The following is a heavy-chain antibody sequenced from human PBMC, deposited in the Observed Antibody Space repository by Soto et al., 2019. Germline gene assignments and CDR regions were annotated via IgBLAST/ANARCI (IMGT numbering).Heavy chain of an antibody. J-gene: IGHJ4*02. CDR3: ARQNSINMYYFDY. CDR1: GGSISSSGYY. Sequence: ETLSLTCTVSGGSISSSGYYWGWIRQPPGEGLERIGNIYYSGSTYYNPSLKSRVTISVDTSKNQFSLKLSSVTAADTAVYYCARQNSINMYYFDYWGQGTLVTVSS. CDR2: IYYSGST. V-gene: IGHV4-39*01. D-gene: IGHD3-10*02.